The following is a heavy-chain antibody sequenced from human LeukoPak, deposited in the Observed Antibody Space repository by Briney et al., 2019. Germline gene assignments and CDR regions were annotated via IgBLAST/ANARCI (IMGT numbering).Heavy chain of an antibody. V-gene: IGHV1-69*01. CDR3: ARGGGGLWLPIASRNYFDY. CDR2: IIPIFGTA. Sequence: GSSVKVSCKASGGTFSSYAISWVRQAPGQGLEWMGGIIPIFGTANYAQKFQGRVTITADESTSTAYMELSSLRSEDTAAYYCARGGGGLWLPIASRNYFDYWGREPWSPSPQ. D-gene: IGHD5-18*01. CDR1: GGTFSSYA. J-gene: IGHJ4*02.